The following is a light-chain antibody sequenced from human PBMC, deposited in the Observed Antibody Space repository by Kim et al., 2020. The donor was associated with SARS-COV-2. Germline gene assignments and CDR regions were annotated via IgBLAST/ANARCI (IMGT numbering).Light chain of an antibody. J-gene: IGLJ2*01. CDR1: RSDVGGYNY. CDR3: SSYTSSSTQVV. V-gene: IGLV2-14*03. Sequence: SITNTCTGTRSDVGGYNYVSWYQQHPGKAPNLMIYDFSNRPSGVSNLFSGSKSGNTASLTISGLQAEDEADYYCSSYTSSSTQVVFGGGTQLTV. CDR2: DFS.